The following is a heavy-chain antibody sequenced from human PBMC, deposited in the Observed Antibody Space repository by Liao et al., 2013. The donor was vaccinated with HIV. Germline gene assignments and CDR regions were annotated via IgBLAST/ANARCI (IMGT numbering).Heavy chain of an antibody. V-gene: IGHV4-59*12. D-gene: IGHD4-17*01. Sequence: QVQLQESGPGLVRPSETLSLTCNVSGGSISSNYWSWIRQPPGKGPEWIGYIYNSGSTNYNPSLKSRVTISIDTSMKQFSLKVTSVTAADTAVYYCARGGRRDYYSRSDYYYYYMDVWGKGPRSPSP. CDR2: IYNSGST. CDR1: GGSISSNY. CDR3: ARGGRRDYYSRSDYYYYYMDV. J-gene: IGHJ6*03.